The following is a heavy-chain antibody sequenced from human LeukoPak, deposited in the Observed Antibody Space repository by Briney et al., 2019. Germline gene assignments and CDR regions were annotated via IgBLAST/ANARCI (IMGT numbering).Heavy chain of an antibody. CDR1: GGSISSGGYY. D-gene: IGHD3-3*01. CDR2: IYHSGST. Sequence: SETLSLTCTVSGGSISSGGYYWSWIRQPPGKGLEWIGYIYHSGSTYYNPSLKSRVTISVDRSKNQFSLKLTSVTAADTAVYYCARDNNPDDFWSGYYWADAFDIWGQGTMVTVSS. CDR3: ARDNNPDDFWSGYYWADAFDI. J-gene: IGHJ3*02. V-gene: IGHV4-30-2*01.